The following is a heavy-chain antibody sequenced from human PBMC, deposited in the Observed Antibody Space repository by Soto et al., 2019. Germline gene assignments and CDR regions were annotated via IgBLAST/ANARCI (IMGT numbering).Heavy chain of an antibody. J-gene: IGHJ6*02. CDR2: ISYDGSNK. CDR1: GFTFSSYA. CDR3: ARYPSVRYNYYGLDV. Sequence: SLRLSCAASGFTFSSYAMHWVRQAPGKGLEWVAVISYDGSNKYYADSVKGRFTISRDNSKNTLYLQMNSLRAEDTAVYYCARYPSVRYNYYGLDVWGQGTTVTVSS. V-gene: IGHV3-30-3*01. D-gene: IGHD3-10*01.